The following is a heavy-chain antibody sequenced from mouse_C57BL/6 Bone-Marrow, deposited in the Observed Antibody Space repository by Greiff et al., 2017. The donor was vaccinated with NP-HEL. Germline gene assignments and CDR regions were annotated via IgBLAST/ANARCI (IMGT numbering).Heavy chain of an antibody. J-gene: IGHJ2*01. V-gene: IGHV14-4*01. CDR3: TPYNYGPFDY. CDR1: GFNIKDDY. CDR2: IDPENGDT. D-gene: IGHD1-1*01. Sequence: VQLKQSGAELVRPGASVKLSCTASGFNIKDDYMHWVKQRPEQGLEWIGWIDPENGDTEYASKFQGKATITADTSSNTAYLQLSSLTSEDAAVYFCTPYNYGPFDYWGKGTTHTVSS.